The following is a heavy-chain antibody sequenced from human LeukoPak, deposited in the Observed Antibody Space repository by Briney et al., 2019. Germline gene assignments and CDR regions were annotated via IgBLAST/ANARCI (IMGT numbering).Heavy chain of an antibody. CDR2: INHSGST. J-gene: IGHJ4*02. V-gene: IGHV4-34*01. CDR3: ASPHYGDKGDYFDY. D-gene: IGHD4-17*01. Sequence: SETLSLTCAVYGGSFSGYYWSWIRQPPGKGLEWIGEINHSGSTNYNPSLKSRVTISVDTSKNQFSLKLSSVTAADTAVYYCASPHYGDKGDYFDYWGQGTLVTVSS. CDR1: GGSFSGYY.